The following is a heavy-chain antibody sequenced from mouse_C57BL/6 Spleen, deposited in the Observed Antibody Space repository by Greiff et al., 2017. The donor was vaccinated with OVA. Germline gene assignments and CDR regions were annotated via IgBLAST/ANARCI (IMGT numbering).Heavy chain of an antibody. CDR3: ARSPRDGYYEAWFAY. CDR1: GYTFTSYW. Sequence: QVQLQQPGTELVKPGASVKLSCKASGYTFTSYWMHWVKQRPGQGLEWIGNINPSNGGTNYNEKFKSKATLTVDKSSSTAYMQLSSLTSEDSAVYYCARSPRDGYYEAWFAYWGQGTLVTVSA. D-gene: IGHD1-1*01. CDR2: INPSNGGT. V-gene: IGHV1-53*01. J-gene: IGHJ3*01.